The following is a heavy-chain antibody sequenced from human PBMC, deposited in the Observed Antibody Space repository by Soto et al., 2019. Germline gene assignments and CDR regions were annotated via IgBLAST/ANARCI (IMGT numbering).Heavy chain of an antibody. CDR3: ARGYCSGGSCYLLGFDY. Sequence: SVKVSCKASGGTFSSYAISWVRQAPGEGLEWMGGIIPIFGTANYAQKFQGRVTITADKSTSTAYMELSSLRSEDTAVYYCARGYCSGGSCYLLGFDYWGQGTLVTVSS. J-gene: IGHJ4*02. CDR2: IIPIFGTA. CDR1: GGTFSSYA. V-gene: IGHV1-69*06. D-gene: IGHD2-15*01.